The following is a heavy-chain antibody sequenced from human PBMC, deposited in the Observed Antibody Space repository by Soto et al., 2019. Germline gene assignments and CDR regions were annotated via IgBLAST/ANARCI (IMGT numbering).Heavy chain of an antibody. CDR1: GFTVSSNY. J-gene: IGHJ4*02. V-gene: IGHV3-53*01. Sequence: EVQLVESGGGLIQPGGSLRLSCAASGFTVSSNYMSWVRQAPGKGLEWVSVIYSGGSTYYADSVKGRFTISRDNSKNTLYLQMNSLRAEDTAVYYCARGQVVGATGALGFWGQGTLVTVSS. CDR2: IYSGGST. CDR3: ARGQVVGATGALGF. D-gene: IGHD1-26*01.